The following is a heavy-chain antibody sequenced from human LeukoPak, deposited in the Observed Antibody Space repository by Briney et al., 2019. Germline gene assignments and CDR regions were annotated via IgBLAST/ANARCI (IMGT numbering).Heavy chain of an antibody. Sequence: GGSLRLSFAASGXTFNNYCMHWVRQAPGKGPVWVSRINADGSNTHSADSVKGRFTISRDNAKNTLYLQMNSLRAEDTAVYYCTREPSGTYWYFDLWGRGTLVTVSS. D-gene: IGHD1-26*01. J-gene: IGHJ2*01. V-gene: IGHV3-74*01. CDR1: GXTFNNYC. CDR3: TREPSGTYWYFDL. CDR2: INADGSNT.